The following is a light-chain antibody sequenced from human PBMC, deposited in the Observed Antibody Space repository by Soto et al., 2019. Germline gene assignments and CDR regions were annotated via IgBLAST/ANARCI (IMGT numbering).Light chain of an antibody. CDR3: QQSYRTPRT. V-gene: IGKV1-39*01. CDR1: QSISTF. CDR2: DSF. J-gene: IGKJ1*01. Sequence: DIQMTQSPSSLSASVGDRVTITCRASQSISTFLNWYQQRPGRAPNLLIYDSFTLQSGVPSRFSGSGSGTDFTLTITSLQPEDLGTYYCQQSYRTPRTFGQGTKVEIQ.